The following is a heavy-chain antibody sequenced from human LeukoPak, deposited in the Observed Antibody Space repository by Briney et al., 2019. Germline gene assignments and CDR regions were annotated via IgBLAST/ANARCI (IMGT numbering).Heavy chain of an antibody. V-gene: IGHV1-46*03. D-gene: IGHD4-23*01. CDR1: GYTFTSYY. J-gene: IGHJ6*03. CDR3: TRHRWNYYYMDV. Sequence: ASVKVSCKASGYTFTSYYTHWVRQAPGQGLEWMGLINPSGGSTNYAQKFQGRVTMTRDTSTSTVYMELSSLKTEDTAVYYCTRHRWNYYYMDVWGKGTTVTISS. CDR2: INPSGGST.